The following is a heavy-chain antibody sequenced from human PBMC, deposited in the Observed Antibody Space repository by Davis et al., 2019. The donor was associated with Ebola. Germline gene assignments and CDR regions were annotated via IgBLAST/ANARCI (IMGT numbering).Heavy chain of an antibody. Sequence: SDTLSLTCTVPGGSISPYYWSWIRQPPGKGLEWLGYISYTGNTNYNPSLKSRLSMSLDASKNQFSLELSSVTAADTAVHYWTRDLWGDYSFDYRGQGTLGT. CDR3: TRDLWGDYSFDY. CDR2: ISYTGNT. CDR1: GGSISPYY. D-gene: IGHD3-16*01. V-gene: IGHV4-59*01. J-gene: IGHJ4*02.